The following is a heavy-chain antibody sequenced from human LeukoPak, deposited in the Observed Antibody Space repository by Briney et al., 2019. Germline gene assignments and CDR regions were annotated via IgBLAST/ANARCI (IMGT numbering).Heavy chain of an antibody. CDR3: ARNPRYSSSYRRIGVYYYGMDV. J-gene: IGHJ6*02. V-gene: IGHV1-18*01. Sequence: GASVKGSCKASGYTFTSYGISWVRQAPGQGLEWMGWISAYNGNTNYAQKLQGRVTMTTDTSTSTAYMELRSLRSDDTAVYYCARNPRYSSSYRRIGVYYYGMDVWGQGATVTVSS. CDR2: ISAYNGNT. D-gene: IGHD6-13*01. CDR1: GYTFTSYG.